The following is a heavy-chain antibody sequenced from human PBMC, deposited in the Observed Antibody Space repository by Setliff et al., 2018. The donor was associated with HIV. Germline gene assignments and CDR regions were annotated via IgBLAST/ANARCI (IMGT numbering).Heavy chain of an antibody. CDR2: VTHSGRT. J-gene: IGHJ4*02. Sequence: SETLSLTCAVYGGSFSGYYWSWIRQPPGKGLEWIGEVTHSGRTNYKPSLESRVTTSVDTSKKQFSLRLTSVTAADTAVYYCARGVRDNSGWSSYYFDYWGQGTLVTVSS. CDR1: GGSFSGYY. D-gene: IGHD6-19*01. CDR3: ARGVRDNSGWSSYYFDY. V-gene: IGHV4-34*01.